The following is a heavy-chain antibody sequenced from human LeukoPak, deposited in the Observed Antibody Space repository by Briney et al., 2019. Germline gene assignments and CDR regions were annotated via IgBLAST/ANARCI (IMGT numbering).Heavy chain of an antibody. D-gene: IGHD1/OR15-1a*01. Sequence: PGGSLRLSCAASGFTFSGYGMHWVRQAPGKGLEWVAFIRYDGSNKYYADSVKGRFTISRDNSKNTLYLQMNSLRAEDTAVYYCALLYNWNTDAFDIWGQGTMVTVSS. CDR1: GFTFSGYG. CDR3: ALLYNWNTDAFDI. CDR2: IRYDGSNK. V-gene: IGHV3-30*02. J-gene: IGHJ3*02.